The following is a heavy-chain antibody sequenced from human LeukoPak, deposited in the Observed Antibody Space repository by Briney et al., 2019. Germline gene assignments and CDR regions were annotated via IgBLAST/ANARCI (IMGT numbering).Heavy chain of an antibody. Sequence: SGGSLRLSCAASGFTFSSYSMNWVRQAPGKGLEWVSSISSSSSYIYYADSVKGRFTISGDNAKNSLYLQMNSLRAEDTAVYYCARGAMATTPFFDYWGQGTLVTVSS. CDR2: ISSSSSYI. CDR1: GFTFSSYS. CDR3: ARGAMATTPFFDY. D-gene: IGHD5-24*01. V-gene: IGHV3-21*01. J-gene: IGHJ4*02.